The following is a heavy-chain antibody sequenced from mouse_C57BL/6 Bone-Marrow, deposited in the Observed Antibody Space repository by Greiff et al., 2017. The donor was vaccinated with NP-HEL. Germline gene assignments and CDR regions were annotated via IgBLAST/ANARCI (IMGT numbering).Heavy chain of an antibody. CDR2: IYPGGGYT. J-gene: IGHJ1*03. D-gene: IGHD1-1*01. CDR3: ARRYYGSSLWYFDV. V-gene: IGHV1-63*01. Sequence: LVRPGTSVKMSCKASGYTFTNYWIGWAKQRPGHGLEWIGDIYPGGGYTNYNEKFKGKATLTADKSSSTAYMQFSSLTSEDSAIYYCARRYYGSSLWYFDVWGTGTTVTVSS. CDR1: GYTFTNYW.